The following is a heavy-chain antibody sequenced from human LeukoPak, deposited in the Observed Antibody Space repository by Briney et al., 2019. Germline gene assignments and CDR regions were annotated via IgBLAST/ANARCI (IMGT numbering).Heavy chain of an antibody. J-gene: IGHJ4*02. D-gene: IGHD2-2*01. CDR2: ISGSGGST. Sequence: GGTLRLSCAASGFTFSSYGMSWVRQAPGKGLEWVSAISGSGGSTYYADSVKGRFTISRDNSKNTLYLQMNSLRAEDTAVYYCAKDSSPGDIVVVPAALNIDYWGQGTLVTVSS. CDR1: GFTFSSYG. CDR3: AKDSSPGDIVVVPAALNIDY. V-gene: IGHV3-23*01.